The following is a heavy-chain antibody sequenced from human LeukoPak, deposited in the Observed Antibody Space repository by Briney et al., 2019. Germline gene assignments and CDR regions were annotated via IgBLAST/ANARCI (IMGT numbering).Heavy chain of an antibody. V-gene: IGHV1-69*04. CDR3: AKVLGDYVWGSYRDWYFDL. D-gene: IGHD3-16*02. Sequence: ASVKVSCKASGGTFSSYAISWVRQAPGQGLEWMGRIIPILGIANYAQKFQGRVTITADKSTSTAYMELSSLRSEDTAVYYCAKVLGDYVWGSYRDWYFDLWGRGALVTVSS. J-gene: IGHJ2*01. CDR2: IIPILGIA. CDR1: GGTFSSYA.